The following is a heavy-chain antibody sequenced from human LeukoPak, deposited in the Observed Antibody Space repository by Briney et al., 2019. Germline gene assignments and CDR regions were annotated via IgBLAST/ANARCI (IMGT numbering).Heavy chain of an antibody. Sequence: PSETLSLTCAVYGGSFSGYYWSWIRQPPGKGLEWIGEINHSGSTNYNPSLKSRVTISVDTSKNQFSLKLSSVTAADTAVYYCARVEAYYGSGSTIDYWGQGTLVTVSP. CDR3: ARVEAYYGSGSTIDY. J-gene: IGHJ4*02. D-gene: IGHD3-10*01. CDR1: GGSFSGYY. CDR2: INHSGST. V-gene: IGHV4-34*01.